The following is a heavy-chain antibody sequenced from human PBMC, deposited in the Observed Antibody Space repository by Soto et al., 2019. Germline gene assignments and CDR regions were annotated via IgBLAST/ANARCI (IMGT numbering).Heavy chain of an antibody. CDR1: GGTFSKYS. Sequence: SVKVSCKASGGTFSKYSISWVRQAPGQGLEWMGGIIPMFGKANYAQKFQGRVTITADESTSTGYMELRSLISEDTAVYYCARHGTLSDRTGSYYPYWRQGTLVTVS. J-gene: IGHJ4*02. D-gene: IGHD3-22*01. V-gene: IGHV1-69*13. CDR2: IIPMFGKA. CDR3: ARHGTLSDRTGSYYPY.